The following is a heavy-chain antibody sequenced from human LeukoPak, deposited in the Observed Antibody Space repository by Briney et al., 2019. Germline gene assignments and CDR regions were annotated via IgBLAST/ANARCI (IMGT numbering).Heavy chain of an antibody. V-gene: IGHV4-61*02. CDR3: ASSYCSGGHCYPQQKVYYFDF. D-gene: IGHD2-15*01. CDR2: IYTSGST. J-gene: IGHJ4*02. Sequence: SETLSLTCTVSGGSISSGSYYWSWIRQPAGKGLEWIGRIYTSGSTNYNPSLKSRVTISVDTSKNQFSLKLSSVTAADTAVYYCASSYCSGGHCYPQQKVYYFDFWGQGTLVTVSS. CDR1: GGSISSGSYY.